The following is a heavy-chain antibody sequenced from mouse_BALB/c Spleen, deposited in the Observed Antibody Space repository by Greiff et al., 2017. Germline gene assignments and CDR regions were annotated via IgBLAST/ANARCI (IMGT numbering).Heavy chain of an antibody. CDR1: GYTFTSYT. Sequence: VKLVESAAELARPGASVKMSCKASGYTFTSYTMHWVKQRPGQGLEWIGYINPSSGYTEYNQKFKDKTTLTADKSSSTAYMQLSSLTSEDSAVYYCARSQNWFWFAYWGQGTLVTVSA. CDR2: INPSSGYT. J-gene: IGHJ3*01. V-gene: IGHV1-4*02. D-gene: IGHD4-1*01. CDR3: ARSQNWFWFAY.